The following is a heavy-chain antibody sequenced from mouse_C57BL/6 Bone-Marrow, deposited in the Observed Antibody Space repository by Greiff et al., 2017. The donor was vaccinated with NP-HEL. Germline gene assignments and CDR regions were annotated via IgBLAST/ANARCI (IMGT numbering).Heavy chain of an antibody. V-gene: IGHV1-66*01. CDR1: GYSFTSYY. J-gene: IGHJ3*01. Sequence: QVQLKESGPELVKPGASVKISCKASGYSFTSYYIHWVKQRPGQGLEWIGWIYPGSGNTKYNEKFKGKATLTADTSSSTAYMQLSSLTSEDSAVYYCARGVRFAYWGQGTLVTVSA. CDR3: ARGVRFAY. CDR2: IYPGSGNT.